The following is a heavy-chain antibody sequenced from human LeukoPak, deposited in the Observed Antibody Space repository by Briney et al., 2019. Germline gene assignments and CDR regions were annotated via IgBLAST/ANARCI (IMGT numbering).Heavy chain of an antibody. CDR3: ARVGYYYDSSGYSFDY. CDR1: GLTFSNYW. Sequence: PGGSLRLSCAVSGLTFSNYWMHWVRQAPGKGLVWVSRIKTDGSSTRYADSVKGRFTISRDNAKNTLYLQMNSLRAEDTAVYYCARVGYYYDSSGYSFDYWGQGTLVTVSS. J-gene: IGHJ4*02. CDR2: IKTDGSST. V-gene: IGHV3-74*01. D-gene: IGHD3-22*01.